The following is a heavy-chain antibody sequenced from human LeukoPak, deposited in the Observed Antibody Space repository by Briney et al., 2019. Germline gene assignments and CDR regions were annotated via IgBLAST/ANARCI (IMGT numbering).Heavy chain of an antibody. Sequence: SESLSLTCAVYGGSFSGYYWSWIRQPPGKGLEWIGEINHSGSSNYNPSLKSRVTISVDTSKNQFSLKLSSVTAADTAVYYCARDRPGGSSLDYWGQGTLVTVSS. J-gene: IGHJ4*02. D-gene: IGHD6-13*01. CDR3: ARDRPGGSSLDY. V-gene: IGHV4-34*01. CDR2: INHSGSS. CDR1: GGSFSGYY.